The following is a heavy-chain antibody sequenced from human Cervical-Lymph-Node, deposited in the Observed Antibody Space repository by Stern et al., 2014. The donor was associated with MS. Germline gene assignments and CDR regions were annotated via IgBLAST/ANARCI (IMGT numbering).Heavy chain of an antibody. J-gene: IGHJ4*02. V-gene: IGHV2-5*01. CDR3: AHRGFCSGGGCHGGFDY. Sequence: QVTLQESGPTLVKPTQTLTLTCTFSGFSLTSSGVGVGWIRQPPGKALQWLAFINWSDVKRYNPSLNSRLTITKDTSKNQVVLTMTNVDPVDTATYYCAHRGFCSGGGCHGGFDYWGQGTLVTVSS. CDR2: INWSDVK. CDR1: GFSLTSSGVG. D-gene: IGHD2-15*01.